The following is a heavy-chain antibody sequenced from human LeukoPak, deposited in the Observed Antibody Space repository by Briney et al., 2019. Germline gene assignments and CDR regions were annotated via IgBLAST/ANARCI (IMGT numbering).Heavy chain of an antibody. D-gene: IGHD3-16*02. V-gene: IGHV1-69*05. CDR2: IIPIFGTA. Sequence: ASVKVSCKASGGTFSSYAISWVRQAPGQGLEWMGGIIPIFGTANYAQKFQGRVTMTTDTSTDTAYMDLGSLRSDDTAVYYCARDEGAYSDYVWGSFRPPGKHKGMDVWGQGTTVTVSS. J-gene: IGHJ6*02. CDR3: ARDEGAYSDYVWGSFRPPGKHKGMDV. CDR1: GGTFSSYA.